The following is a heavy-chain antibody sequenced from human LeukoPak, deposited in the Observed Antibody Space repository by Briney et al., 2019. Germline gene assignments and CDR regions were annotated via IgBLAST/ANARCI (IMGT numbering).Heavy chain of an antibody. V-gene: IGHV3-11*01. CDR2: MSSSGNTI. Sequence: PGGSLRLSCAASGFIFSDYYMSWIRRAPGKGLEWVSSMSSSGNTIYYADSVKGRFTISRDNAKDSLYLQMNSLRAEDTAVYYCARDQRYSSSSPHGYWGQGTLVTVSS. J-gene: IGHJ4*02. D-gene: IGHD6-13*01. CDR1: GFIFSDYY. CDR3: ARDQRYSSSSPHGY.